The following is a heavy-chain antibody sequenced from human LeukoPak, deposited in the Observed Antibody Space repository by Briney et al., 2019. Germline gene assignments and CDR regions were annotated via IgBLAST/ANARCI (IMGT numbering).Heavy chain of an antibody. CDR2: INHSGST. Sequence: SETLSLTCAVYGGSFSGYSWSWIRQPPGKGLEWIGEINHSGSTNYNPSLKSRVTISVDTSKNQFSLKLSSVTAADTAVYYCARFRHAYYGMDVWGQGTTVTVSS. CDR1: GGSFSGYS. J-gene: IGHJ6*02. CDR3: ARFRHAYYGMDV. V-gene: IGHV4-34*01.